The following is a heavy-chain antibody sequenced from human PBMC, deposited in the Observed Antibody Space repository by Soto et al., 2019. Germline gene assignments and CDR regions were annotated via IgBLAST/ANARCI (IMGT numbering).Heavy chain of an antibody. CDR2: MNPNTGNS. Sequence: QVQPVQSGAEVRKPGASVKVSCEASGYTFTSYDIYWVRQATGQGLEWMGWMNPNTGNSGYAQKFQGRVTMTSDTSISTAHMELSSLRSEDTAVYYCARRAETNGWNGFGADKYYFDFWGQGTLVTVSS. CDR3: ARRAETNGWNGFGADKYYFDF. D-gene: IGHD1-1*01. V-gene: IGHV1-8*01. J-gene: IGHJ4*02. CDR1: GYTFTSYD.